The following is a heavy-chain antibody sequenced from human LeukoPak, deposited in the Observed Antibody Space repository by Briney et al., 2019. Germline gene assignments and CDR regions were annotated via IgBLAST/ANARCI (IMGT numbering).Heavy chain of an antibody. J-gene: IGHJ4*02. Sequence: SETLSLTCTVSGGSISSDSYYWGWIRQPPGKGLEWIGSIYYGGSTYYNPSLKSRVTISTDTSKNQFSLKLISVTAADTAVYYCARGVATHDYWGQGTLVTVSS. CDR3: ARGVATHDY. CDR1: GGSISSDSYY. V-gene: IGHV4-39*07. CDR2: IYYGGST.